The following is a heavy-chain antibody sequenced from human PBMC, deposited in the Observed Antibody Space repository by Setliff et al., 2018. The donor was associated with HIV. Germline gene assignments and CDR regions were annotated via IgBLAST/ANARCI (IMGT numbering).Heavy chain of an antibody. CDR1: GYTFTSYG. V-gene: IGHV1-18*01. J-gene: IGHJ4*02. D-gene: IGHD6-19*01. CDR3: ARNSFPVGVTGPGPLFDY. CDR2: ISGYNGDT. Sequence: ASVKVSCKASGYTFTSYGISWLRQAPGQGLEWMGWISGYNGDTHSTQKFQGRVTMTTDTSTNTAYMEVRSLRSDDTAVYYCARNSFPVGVTGPGPLFDYWGQGTLVTVSS.